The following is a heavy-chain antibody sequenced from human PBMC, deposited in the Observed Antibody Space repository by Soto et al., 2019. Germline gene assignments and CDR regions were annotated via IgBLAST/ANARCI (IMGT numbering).Heavy chain of an antibody. CDR3: AKEAVTEDAFDI. D-gene: IGHD4-4*01. CDR1: GFTFDDYA. J-gene: IGHJ3*02. V-gene: IGHV3-9*01. Sequence: EVQLVESGGGLVQPGRSLRLSCAASGFTFDDYAMHWVRQAPGKGLEWVSGISWNSGSIGYADSVKGRFTISRDNAKNSLDLQMNSLRAEDTALYYCAKEAVTEDAFDIWGQGTMVTVSS. CDR2: ISWNSGSI.